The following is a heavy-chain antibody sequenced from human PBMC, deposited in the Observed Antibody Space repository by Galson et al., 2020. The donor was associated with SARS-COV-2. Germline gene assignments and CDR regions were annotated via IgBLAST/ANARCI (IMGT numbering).Heavy chain of an antibody. CDR2: ISSNGGST. CDR1: GFTFSSYA. CDR3: ARGAVAGTV. J-gene: IGHJ4*02. Sequence: GGSLRLSCAASGFTFSSYAMHWVRQAPGKGLEYVSAISSNGGSTYYANSVKGRFTISRDNSKNTLYLQMGSLRAEDMAVYYCARGAVAGTVWGQGTLVTVSS. V-gene: IGHV3-64*01. D-gene: IGHD6-19*01.